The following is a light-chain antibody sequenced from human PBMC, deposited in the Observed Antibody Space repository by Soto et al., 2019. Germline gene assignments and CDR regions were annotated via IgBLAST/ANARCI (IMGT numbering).Light chain of an antibody. CDR1: SSDVGRYNY. V-gene: IGLV2-11*01. Sequence: QSALTQPRSVSGSPGQSVTISCTGTSSDVGRYNYVSWYQQHPGKTLKLMVYDVTKRPSGVPDRISGSKSANTASLTISGLQAEDEADYYCCSFAGGYTDVFGTGTKLTVL. CDR3: CSFAGGYTDV. J-gene: IGLJ1*01. CDR2: DVT.